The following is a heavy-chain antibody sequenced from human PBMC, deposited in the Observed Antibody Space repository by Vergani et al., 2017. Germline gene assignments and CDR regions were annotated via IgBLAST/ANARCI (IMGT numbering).Heavy chain of an antibody. J-gene: IGHJ6*03. CDR3: ARVNTETNGHLYYYYYMDV. V-gene: IGHV4-34*01. CDR1: GGSFTSYH. CDR2: IDHTGRP. D-gene: IGHD4-11*01. Sequence: QVQLQQWGGGLLKPSETLSLTCVVNGGSFTSYHWTWIRQSPGEGLEWVSDIDHTGRPDYNPSLKSRHTMSVDKSRKQFSLTLNSVTATDTAIYFCARVNTETNGHLYYYYYMDVWGQGTAVTVS.